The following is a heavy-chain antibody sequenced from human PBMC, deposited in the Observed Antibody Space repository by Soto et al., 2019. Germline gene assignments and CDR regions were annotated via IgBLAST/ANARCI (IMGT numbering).Heavy chain of an antibody. J-gene: IGHJ4*02. CDR1: GGSFSGYY. D-gene: IGHD5-12*01. CDR3: TKLQRRWLNSDY. Sequence: PSETLSLTCAVYGGSFSGYYWSWIRQPPGKGLEWIGEINHSGSTNYNPSLKSRVTISVDTSKNQFPLKLNSVTAADTAVYYCTKLQRRWLNSDYWGQGTLVTVSS. V-gene: IGHV4-34*01. CDR2: INHSGST.